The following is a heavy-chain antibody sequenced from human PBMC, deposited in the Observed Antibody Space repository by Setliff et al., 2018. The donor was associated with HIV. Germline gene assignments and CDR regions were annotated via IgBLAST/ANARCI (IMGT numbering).Heavy chain of an antibody. Sequence: PSETLSLTCSVSGGSISSGTYYWGWIRQPPGKGLEWIGYMYYTGGTNYNPSLKSRVTISVDTSRTQLSLELRSVTAADTAVYYCARAPFYYGSGSYQTFDYWGQGTLVTVSS. V-gene: IGHV4-61*01. CDR3: ARAPFYYGSGSYQTFDY. CDR2: MYYTGGT. D-gene: IGHD3-10*01. J-gene: IGHJ4*02. CDR1: GGSISSGTYY.